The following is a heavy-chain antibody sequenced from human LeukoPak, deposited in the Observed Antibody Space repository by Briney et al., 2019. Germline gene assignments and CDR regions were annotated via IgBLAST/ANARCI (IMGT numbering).Heavy chain of an antibody. V-gene: IGHV3-21*01. CDR3: ARDSLTVTTGYYGMDV. CDR2: ISSNSYI. CDR1: GFTFSSYS. Sequence: PGRSLRLSCAASGFTFSSYSMNWVRQAPGKGLEWVSSISSNSYIKYADSVKGRFTISRDNAKNSLYLQMSSLRAEDTAVYYCARDSLTVTTGYYGMDVWGQGTTVTVSS. J-gene: IGHJ6*02. D-gene: IGHD4-17*01.